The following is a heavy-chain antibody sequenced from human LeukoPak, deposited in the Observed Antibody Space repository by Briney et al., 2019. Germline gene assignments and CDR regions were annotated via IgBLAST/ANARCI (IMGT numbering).Heavy chain of an antibody. CDR2: IYSGGST. CDR3: ARVSGIYGSGSYYTRPLDY. J-gene: IGHJ4*02. D-gene: IGHD3-10*01. CDR1: GFTVSSNY. Sequence: PGGSLRLSCAASGFTVSSNYMSWVRQAPGKVLEWVSVIYSGGSTYYADSVKGRFTISRDNSKNTLYLQMNSLRAEDTAVYYCARVSGIYGSGSYYTRPLDYWGQGTLVTVSS. V-gene: IGHV3-66*01.